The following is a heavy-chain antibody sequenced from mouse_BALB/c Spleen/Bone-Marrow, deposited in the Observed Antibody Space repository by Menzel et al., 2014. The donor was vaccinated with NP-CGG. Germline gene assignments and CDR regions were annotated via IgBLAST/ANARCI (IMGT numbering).Heavy chain of an antibody. V-gene: IGHV5-17*02. Sequence: DVHLVESGGGLVQPGGSRKLSCAASGFTFSSFGMHWVRQAPEKGLEWVAYISSGSSTIFYADTLKGRFTVSRDNPRNTLFLLMTGLRYEDTAMYYSTRGRNWDDFDYWGQGTTLPVSS. D-gene: IGHD4-1*01. CDR1: GFTFSSFG. CDR2: ISSGSSTI. J-gene: IGHJ2*01. CDR3: TRGRNWDDFDY.